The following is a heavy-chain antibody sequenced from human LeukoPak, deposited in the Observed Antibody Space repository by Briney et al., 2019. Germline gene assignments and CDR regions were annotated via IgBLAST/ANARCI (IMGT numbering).Heavy chain of an antibody. J-gene: IGHJ5*02. CDR3: ARGGELWFGELLPENWFDP. CDR2: ISAYNGNT. Sequence: ASVKVSCKASGYTFTSYGISWVRQAPGQGLEWRGWISAYNGNTNYAQKLQSRVTMTTDTSTSTAYVELRRLSCDDTAVYYCARGGELWFGELLPENWFDPWGQGTLVTVSS. D-gene: IGHD3-10*01. CDR1: GYTFTSYG. V-gene: IGHV1-18*01.